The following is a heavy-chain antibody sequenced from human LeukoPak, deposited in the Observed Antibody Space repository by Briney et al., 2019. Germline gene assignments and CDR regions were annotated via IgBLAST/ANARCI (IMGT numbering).Heavy chain of an antibody. D-gene: IGHD1-14*01. Sequence: GGSLRLSCAASGFTFSSYGMHWVRQAPGKGLEWVAVISYDGSNKYYADSVKGRFTISRDNSKNTLYLQMNSLRAEDTAVYYCARDGPSVAYHRFKYYYYGMDVWGQGTTVTVSS. V-gene: IGHV3-30*03. J-gene: IGHJ6*02. CDR3: ARDGPSVAYHRFKYYYYGMDV. CDR1: GFTFSSYG. CDR2: ISYDGSNK.